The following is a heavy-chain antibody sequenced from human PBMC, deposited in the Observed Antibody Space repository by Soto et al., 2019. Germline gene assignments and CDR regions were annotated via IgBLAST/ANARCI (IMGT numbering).Heavy chain of an antibody. D-gene: IGHD3-22*01. CDR1: GFTFSNAW. CDR2: IKSKTDGATT. V-gene: IGHV3-15*07. CDR3: TPLEDSSGYSDY. J-gene: IGHJ4*02. Sequence: EVQLVESGGGLVKPGGSLRLSCAASGFTFSNAWMNWVRQAPGKGLEWVGRIKSKTDGATTDYAAPVKGRFTISRDDSNNTLYLQMNSLKTEDTAVYYCTPLEDSSGYSDYWGQGTLVTVSS.